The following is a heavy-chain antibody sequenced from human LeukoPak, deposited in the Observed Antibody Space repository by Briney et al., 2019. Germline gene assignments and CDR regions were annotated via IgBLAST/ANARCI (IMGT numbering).Heavy chain of an antibody. V-gene: IGHV3-7*01. CDR1: GFTFSRYW. Sequence: GALRLSCAASGFTFSRYWMSWVRQAPGKGLEGVANIKQDGSEKYYVDSVKGRFTISREKAKNSLYLQMNRLRAEDTAVYDCAAEHDGFDIWGQGTIVTVSS. D-gene: IGHD6-13*01. CDR3: AAEHDGFDI. CDR2: IKQDGSEK. J-gene: IGHJ3*02.